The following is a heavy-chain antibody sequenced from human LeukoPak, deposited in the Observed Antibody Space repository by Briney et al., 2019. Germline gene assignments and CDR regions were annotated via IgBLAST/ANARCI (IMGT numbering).Heavy chain of an antibody. Sequence: GGSLRLSCAASGFTFTTSWMHWFRQAPGKGLVWVSRIESDGTSTTYADSVKGRFTISRDNAKNTLYLQMNSLTAEDTAVYYCARDQYSSTWYRGAFDVWGQGTMVSVSS. J-gene: IGHJ3*01. CDR3: ARDQYSSTWYRGAFDV. CDR2: IESDGTST. CDR1: GFTFTTSW. V-gene: IGHV3-74*01. D-gene: IGHD6-13*01.